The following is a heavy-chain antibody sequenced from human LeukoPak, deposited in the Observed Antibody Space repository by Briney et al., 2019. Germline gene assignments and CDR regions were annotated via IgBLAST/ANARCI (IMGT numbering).Heavy chain of an antibody. D-gene: IGHD2-2*01. CDR2: FHPEDGET. Sequence: ASVKVSCKVSGYTLNELSMHWVRQSPGKGLEWMGSFHPEDGETIYAQKFQGRVSMTEDTSTDTAYIELSSLKSEDTAVYYCAADRFCTSTTCFGNWFDHWGQGTLLTVSS. CDR1: GYTLNELS. J-gene: IGHJ5*02. CDR3: AADRFCTSTTCFGNWFDH. V-gene: IGHV1-24*01.